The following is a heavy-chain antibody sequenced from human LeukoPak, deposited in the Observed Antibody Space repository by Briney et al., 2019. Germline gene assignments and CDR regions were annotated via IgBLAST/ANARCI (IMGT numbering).Heavy chain of an antibody. V-gene: IGHV1-69*05. D-gene: IGHD6-6*01. J-gene: IGHJ6*03. CDR3: ARSCSSSPYYYYYYMDV. CDR2: IIPIFGTA. CDR1: GGTFSSYA. Sequence: SVKVSCKASGGTFSSYAISWVRQPPGQGLEWMGGIIPIFGTANYAQKFQGRVTITTDESTSTADMELSSLRSEDTAVYYCARSCSSSPYYYYYYMDVWGKGTTVTVSS.